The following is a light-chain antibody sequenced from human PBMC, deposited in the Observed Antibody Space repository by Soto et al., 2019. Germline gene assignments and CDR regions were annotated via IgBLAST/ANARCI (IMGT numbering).Light chain of an antibody. CDR2: SAS. CDR3: LQHNSYPRT. Sequence: DVQMTQSPSAVSASVGDRVNITCRASQGISNYLAWFQQKPGKVPKRLIYSASTLQSGVPSRFSGSRSGTEFTLTISSLQPEDLETYYCLQHNSYPRTFGGGTKVDIK. J-gene: IGKJ4*01. V-gene: IGKV1-17*03. CDR1: QGISNY.